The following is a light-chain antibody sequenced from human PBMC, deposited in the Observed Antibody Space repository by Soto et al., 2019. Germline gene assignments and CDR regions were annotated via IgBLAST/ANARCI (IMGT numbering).Light chain of an antibody. Sequence: EIVLTHSPGTLSVSQGERATLSCRASQGVSSNLAWYQQKPGQAPRLLIYGASTRATGIPARFSGTGSGTEFTLTISSLQSEDFALYYCQQYNDWPLTFGQGTKVDIK. CDR2: GAS. CDR3: QQYNDWPLT. CDR1: QGVSSN. V-gene: IGKV3-15*01. J-gene: IGKJ1*01.